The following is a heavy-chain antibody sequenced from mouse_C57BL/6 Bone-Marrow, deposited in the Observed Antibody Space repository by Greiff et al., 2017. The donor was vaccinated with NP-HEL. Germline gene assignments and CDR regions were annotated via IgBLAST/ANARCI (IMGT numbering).Heavy chain of an antibody. V-gene: IGHV1-81*01. J-gene: IGHJ4*01. Sequence: QVQLKESGAELARPGASVKLSCKASGYTFTSYGISWVKQRTGQGLEWIGEIYPRSGNTYYNEKFKGKATLTADKSSSTAYMELRSLTSEDSAVYFCARLGVYYGNYWGYYAMDYWGQGTSVTVSS. CDR1: GYTFTSYG. D-gene: IGHD2-1*01. CDR2: IYPRSGNT. CDR3: ARLGVYYGNYWGYYAMDY.